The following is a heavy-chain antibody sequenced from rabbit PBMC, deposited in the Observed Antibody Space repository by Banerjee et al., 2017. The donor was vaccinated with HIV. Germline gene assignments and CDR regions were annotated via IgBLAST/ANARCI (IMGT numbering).Heavy chain of an antibody. D-gene: IGHD2-1*01. V-gene: IGHV1S45*01. CDR2: IDAGSTGNT. J-gene: IGHJ4*01. CDR1: GFSFSSTYW. Sequence: QEQLEESGGDLVKPEGSLTLTCTASGFSFSSTYWICWVRQAPGKGPEWIACIDAGSTGNTYYVSWAKGRFTISRTSSTTVTLQMTSLTAADTATYFCARDADYGGYAGHSNLWGPGTLVTVS. CDR3: ARDADYGGYAGHSNL.